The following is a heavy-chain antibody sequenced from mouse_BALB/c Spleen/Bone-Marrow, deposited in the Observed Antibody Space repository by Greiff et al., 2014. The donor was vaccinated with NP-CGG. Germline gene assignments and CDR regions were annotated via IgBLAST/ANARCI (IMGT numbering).Heavy chain of an antibody. D-gene: IGHD2-12*01. CDR1: GYSFTGYN. CDR3: ARSLLRRDALDY. Sequence: VQLKQSGPELEKPGASVRISCKASGYSFTGYNINWVRQSNGKSLEWIGYIDPYSGGTSYYQRFKDRATLTVGKSFSTAYMQLKSLTSEDSAVYYCARSLLRRDALDYWGQGTSVTISS. CDR2: IDPYSGGT. V-gene: IGHV1S135*01. J-gene: IGHJ4*01.